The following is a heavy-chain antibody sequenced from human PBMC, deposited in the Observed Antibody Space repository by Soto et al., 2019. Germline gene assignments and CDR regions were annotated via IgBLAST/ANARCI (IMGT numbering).Heavy chain of an antibody. CDR3: ARDRPAAAGSNKIYYYYYMDV. D-gene: IGHD6-13*01. CDR1: GFTFSDYY. CDR2: ISSSGSTI. J-gene: IGHJ6*03. V-gene: IGHV3-11*01. Sequence: QVQLVESGGGLVKPGGSLRLSCAASGFTFSDYYMSWIRQAPGKGLEWVSYISSSGSTIYYADSVKGRFTISRDNAKNSLYLKMNSLRAEDTAVYYCARDRPAAAGSNKIYYYYYMDVWGKGTTVTVSS.